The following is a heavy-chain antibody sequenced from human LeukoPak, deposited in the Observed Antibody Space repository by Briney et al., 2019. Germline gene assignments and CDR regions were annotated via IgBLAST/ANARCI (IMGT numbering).Heavy chain of an antibody. CDR2: IYSSGST. CDR3: ARRGASSSEEY. D-gene: IGHD6-6*01. V-gene: IGHV4-4*08. CDR1: GDSISSYY. J-gene: IGHJ4*02. Sequence: SETLSLTCTVSGDSISSYYWSWVRQPPGKGLEWIGHIYSSGSTYYNPSLESRVTISVDTSKNQFSLKVSSVTAADTAVYYCARRGASSSEEYWGQGTLVIVSS.